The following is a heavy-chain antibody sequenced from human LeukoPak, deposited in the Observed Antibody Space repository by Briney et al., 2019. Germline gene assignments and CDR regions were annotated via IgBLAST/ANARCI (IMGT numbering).Heavy chain of an antibody. CDR1: GFTFSSYG. CDR3: AKRGDHDNSGFLRYFDY. D-gene: IGHD3-22*01. J-gene: IGHJ4*02. CDR2: VSGSGAAT. Sequence: PGGSLRLSCAASGFTFSSYGMTWVRQAPGQGLEWVSTVSGSGAATYSADSVKGRFTISRGNSKSTMYLQMNSLRAEDAAVYYCAKRGDHDNSGFLRYFDYWGQGTLVTVSS. V-gene: IGHV3-23*01.